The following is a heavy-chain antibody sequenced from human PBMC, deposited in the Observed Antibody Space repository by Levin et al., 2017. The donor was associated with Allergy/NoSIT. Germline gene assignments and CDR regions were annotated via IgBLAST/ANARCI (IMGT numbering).Heavy chain of an antibody. CDR2: IHYDGNT. D-gene: IGHD2-21*01. V-gene: IGHV4-59*01. CDR3: AREYGGDWYFDR. CDR1: GDSISTYY. J-gene: IGHJ2*01. Sequence: SETLSLTCTVSGDSISTYYWSWIRQPPGRGLEWIGYIHYDGNTNYNPSLKSRITISLDTSKNEFSLKLRSVTAADTAVYYCAREYGGDWYFDRWGRGTLVTVSS.